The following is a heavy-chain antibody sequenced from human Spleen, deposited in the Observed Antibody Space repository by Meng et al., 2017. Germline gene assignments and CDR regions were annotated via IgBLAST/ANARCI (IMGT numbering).Heavy chain of an antibody. CDR2: ISISGEKT. J-gene: IGHJ4*02. CDR3: AKEIRPNDY. CDR1: GLTFSSSA. Sequence: GSLRLSCAVSGLTFSSSAMSWVRQPPGKGLEWVASISISGEKTYYADAVKGRFTVARDNSKSTLYLQMNSLRADDTATYYCAKEIRPNDYWGQGTMVTVSS. V-gene: IGHV3-23*01.